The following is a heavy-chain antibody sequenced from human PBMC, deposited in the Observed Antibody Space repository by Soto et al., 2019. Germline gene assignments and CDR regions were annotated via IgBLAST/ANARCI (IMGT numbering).Heavy chain of an antibody. CDR1: GGTFSSYT. V-gene: IGHV1-69*02. D-gene: IGHD3-3*01. CDR2: IIPILGIA. CDR3: ARAPFQVFWGGTQGDY. Sequence: TVKVSCKASGGTFSSYTIIWVRQAPGQGLEWMGRIIPILGIANYAQKFQGRVTITADKSTSTAYMELSSLRSEDTAVYYCARAPFQVFWGGTQGDYGGQEPRFTLPS. J-gene: IGHJ4*02.